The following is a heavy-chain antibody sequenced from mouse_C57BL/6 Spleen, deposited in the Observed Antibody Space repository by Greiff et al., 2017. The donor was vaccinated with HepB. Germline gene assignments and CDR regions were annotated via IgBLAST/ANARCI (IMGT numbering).Heavy chain of an antibody. CDR2: FYPGSGSI. J-gene: IGHJ2*01. V-gene: IGHV1-62-2*01. CDR3: ARHEAEDYGSSPYYFDY. Sequence: QVQLQQSGAELVKPGASVKLSCKASGYTFTEYTIHWVKQRSGQGLEWIGWFYPGSGSIKYNEKFKDKATLTADKSSSTVYMELSRLTSEDSAVYCCARHEAEDYGSSPYYFDYWGQGTTLTVSS. D-gene: IGHD1-1*01. CDR1: GYTFTEYT.